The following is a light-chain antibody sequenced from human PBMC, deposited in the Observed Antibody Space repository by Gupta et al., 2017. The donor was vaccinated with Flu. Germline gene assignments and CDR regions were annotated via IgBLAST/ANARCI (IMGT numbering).Light chain of an antibody. V-gene: IGKV1D-16*01. CDR1: QSIGNS. Sequence: DFQMTQSPSSLSASVGDKVIITCRASQSIGNSLGWYQQKPEKATKSLIYGASSLQNGVPSRFSGSGFGTEFTLTVSSLQPEDFGTYYCRQYREYPITFGQGTRLEIK. CDR3: RQYREYPIT. J-gene: IGKJ5*01. CDR2: GAS.